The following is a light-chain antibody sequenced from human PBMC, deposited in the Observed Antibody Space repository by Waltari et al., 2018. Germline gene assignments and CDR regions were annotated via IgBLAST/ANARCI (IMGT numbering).Light chain of an antibody. CDR3: SSYAGSSNLI. V-gene: IGLV2-8*01. CDR1: SSDIGSSKY. Sequence: QSALTQPPSASGSPGQSVTISCTGTSSDIGSSKYVSWYQQHPPKAPKLMIYEVNKRPSGVPARFSGSKSGNTASLTVSGLQADDEADYYCSSYAGSSNLIFGGGTKLTVL. J-gene: IGLJ2*01. CDR2: EVN.